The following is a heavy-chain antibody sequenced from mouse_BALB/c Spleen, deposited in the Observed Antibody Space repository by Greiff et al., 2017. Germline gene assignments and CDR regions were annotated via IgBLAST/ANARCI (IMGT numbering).Heavy chain of an antibody. CDR1: GFSLTSYG. Sequence: VKVVESGPGLVAPSHSLSITCTVSGFSLTSYGVHWVRQPPGKGLEWLGVIWAGGSTNYNSALMSRLSISKDNSKSQVFLKMNSLQTDDTAMYYCAREAGYLDYWGQGTTLTVSS. D-gene: IGHD3-3*01. CDR3: AREAGYLDY. V-gene: IGHV2-9*02. CDR2: IWAGGST. J-gene: IGHJ2*01.